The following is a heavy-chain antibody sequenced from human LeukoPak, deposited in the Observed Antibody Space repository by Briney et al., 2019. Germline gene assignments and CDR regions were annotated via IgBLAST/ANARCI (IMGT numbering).Heavy chain of an antibody. V-gene: IGHV3-30*18. CDR1: GLTFSSYG. Sequence: GGFLRLSCAASGLTFSSYGMHWVRQVPGKGLEWVAVISYDGSNKYYGDSVKGRFTISRDNAKSLLYLQMNSLRAEDTAVYYCAKVGDYGDYALDYWGQGTLVTVSS. D-gene: IGHD4-17*01. CDR2: ISYDGSNK. J-gene: IGHJ4*02. CDR3: AKVGDYGDYALDY.